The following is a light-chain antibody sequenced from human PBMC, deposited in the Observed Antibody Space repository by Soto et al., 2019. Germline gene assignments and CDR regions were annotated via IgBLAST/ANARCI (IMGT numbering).Light chain of an antibody. CDR1: SSNIKTQY. J-gene: IGLJ2*01. CDR3: GSWASSLRDVV. CDR2: DDN. V-gene: IGLV1-51*01. Sequence: QSVLTQPPSVSAAPGQKVTISCSGNSSNIKTQYVSWYQQLPGTAPKLLIYDDNKRPSGIPDRFSGSKSGTSATLSISGLQAGDEADYYCGSWASSLRDVVFGGGTKLTVL.